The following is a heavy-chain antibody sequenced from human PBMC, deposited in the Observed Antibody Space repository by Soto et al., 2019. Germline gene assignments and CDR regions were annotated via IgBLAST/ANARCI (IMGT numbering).Heavy chain of an antibody. CDR3: ARSPYGSGSLAY. CDR1: VLTFSDYS. J-gene: IGHJ4*02. Sequence: WGSLRPSCAASVLTFSDYSLSWIRQAPGKGLEWVSYISSSGSTIYYADSVKGRFTISRDNAKNSLCLQMNSLRAEDTAVYYCARSPYGSGSLAYWGQGTLVTVSS. CDR2: ISSSGSTI. V-gene: IGHV3-11*01. D-gene: IGHD3-10*01.